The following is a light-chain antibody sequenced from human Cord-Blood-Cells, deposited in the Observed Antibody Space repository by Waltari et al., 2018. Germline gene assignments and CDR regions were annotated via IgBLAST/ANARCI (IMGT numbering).Light chain of an antibody. Sequence: QSALTQPRSVSGSPGQSVTISCTGTSSDVGGYNYVSWYQQHPGKAPKLMIYDVSKRPAGVPERFSGSKSGNTASLTISGLQAEDEADYYCCSYAGSFYVFGTGTKVTVL. CDR2: DVS. V-gene: IGLV2-11*01. J-gene: IGLJ1*01. CDR1: SSDVGGYNY. CDR3: CSYAGSFYV.